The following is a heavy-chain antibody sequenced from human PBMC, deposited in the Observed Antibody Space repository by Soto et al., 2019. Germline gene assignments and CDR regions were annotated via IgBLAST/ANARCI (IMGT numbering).Heavy chain of an antibody. Sequence: PGGSLRLSCAASGFTFSDYYMSWIRQAPGKGLEWVSYISSSSSYTNYADSVKGRFTISRDNAKNSLYLQMNSLRAEDTAVYYCATDHSELIGPPYFDYWGQGTLVTVSS. CDR3: ATDHSELIGPPYFDY. J-gene: IGHJ4*02. CDR2: ISSSSSYT. D-gene: IGHD3-16*01. CDR1: GFTFSDYY. V-gene: IGHV3-11*06.